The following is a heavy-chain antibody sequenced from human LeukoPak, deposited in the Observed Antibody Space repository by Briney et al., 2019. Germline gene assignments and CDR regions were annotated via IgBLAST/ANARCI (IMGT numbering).Heavy chain of an antibody. J-gene: IGHJ6*03. Sequence: GGSLRLSCTASGFTFSTYSIKWIRQAPGKGLEWVSYIGGSGSFIHYADSVKGRFTISRDNAKNSVYLQMNSLRAEDTAVYFCARLLATWDYYYMDVWGKGTTVTVSS. CDR2: IGGSGSFI. CDR3: ARLLATWDYYYMDV. CDR1: GFTFSTYS. D-gene: IGHD1-26*01. V-gene: IGHV3-48*01.